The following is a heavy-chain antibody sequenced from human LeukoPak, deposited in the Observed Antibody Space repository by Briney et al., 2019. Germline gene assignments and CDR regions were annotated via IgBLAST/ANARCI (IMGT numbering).Heavy chain of an antibody. D-gene: IGHD3-3*01. CDR1: GYTFTSYD. Sequence: ASVKVSCKASGYTFTSYDINWVRQAIGQGLEWMGWMNPNSGNTGYAQKFQGRVTMTRNTSISTAYMELSSLRSEDTAVYYCARGLDFWSGGDAFDIWGQGTMVTVSS. CDR2: MNPNSGNT. J-gene: IGHJ3*02. V-gene: IGHV1-8*01. CDR3: ARGLDFWSGGDAFDI.